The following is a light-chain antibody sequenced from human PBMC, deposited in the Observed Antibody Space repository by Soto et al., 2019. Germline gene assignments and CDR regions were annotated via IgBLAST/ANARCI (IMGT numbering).Light chain of an antibody. CDR2: AAS. V-gene: IGKV1-39*01. CDR3: QQSYSTPIT. Sequence: ASVGDRVTITCRASQSISSYLNWYQQKPGKAPKLLMYAASSLQSGVPSRFSGSGSGTDFILTISSLQPEDFANYYCQQSYSTPITCGQGPRLESK. J-gene: IGKJ5*01. CDR1: QSISSY.